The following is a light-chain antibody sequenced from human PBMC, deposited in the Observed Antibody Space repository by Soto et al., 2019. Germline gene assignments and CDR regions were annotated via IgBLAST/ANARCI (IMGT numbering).Light chain of an antibody. CDR2: EVR. V-gene: IGLV2-14*01. CDR3: SSYTSDWGV. CDR1: SSDVGGYDF. J-gene: IGLJ1*01. Sequence: QSALTQPASMSGSPGQSITISCTGTSSDVGGYDFVSWYQHHPGKAPKLIIYEVRTRPSGVSDRFSGSKSGNTASLTISGLQAEDEADYYCSSYTSDWGVFGTGTKVTVL.